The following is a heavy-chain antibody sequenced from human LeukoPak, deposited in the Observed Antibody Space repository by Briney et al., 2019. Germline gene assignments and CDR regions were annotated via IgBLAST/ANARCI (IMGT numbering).Heavy chain of an antibody. CDR1: GFTFSSYA. D-gene: IGHD2-15*01. V-gene: IGHV3-23*01. CDR3: ARAVLEHCAGGSCYRWFDP. Sequence: GGSLRLSCAASGFTFSSYAMSWVRQAPGKGLEWVSAISGSGGSTYYADSVKGRFTISRDNSKNTVYLQMNSPSAGDAAIYYCARAVLEHCAGGSCYRWFDPWGQGTLVAVSS. J-gene: IGHJ5*02. CDR2: ISGSGGST.